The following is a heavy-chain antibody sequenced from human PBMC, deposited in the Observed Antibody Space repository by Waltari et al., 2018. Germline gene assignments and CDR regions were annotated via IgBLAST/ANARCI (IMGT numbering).Heavy chain of an antibody. CDR2: IIPMFGTA. V-gene: IGHV1-69*05. CDR3: ARGGLYGQQLLESAFEI. CDR1: GGSFSTNA. Sequence: QVQLVQSGAELKKPGSSVKVSCKVSGGSFSTNAIPWVRKAPGQGLEWMGRIIPMFGTANYAQKIQDRVTINTDESMTTAYMHLSSLTSDDTAVYYCARGGLYGQQLLESAFEIWGQGTKVTVSS. J-gene: IGHJ3*02. D-gene: IGHD6-13*01.